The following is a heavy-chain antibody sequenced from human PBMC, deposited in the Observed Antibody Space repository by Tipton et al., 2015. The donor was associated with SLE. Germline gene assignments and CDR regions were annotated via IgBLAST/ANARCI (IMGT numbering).Heavy chain of an antibody. CDR2: IYYSGST. D-gene: IGHD5-12*01. J-gene: IGHJ4*02. CDR3: ARGGWDKVATGSWDY. Sequence: TLSLTCTVSGGSISSSSYYWGWIRQPPGKGLEWIGSIYYSGSTYYNPSLKSRVTISVDTSKNQFSLKLSSVTAADTAVYYCARGGWDKVATGSWDYWGQGTLVTVSS. V-gene: IGHV4-39*01. CDR1: GGSISSSSYY.